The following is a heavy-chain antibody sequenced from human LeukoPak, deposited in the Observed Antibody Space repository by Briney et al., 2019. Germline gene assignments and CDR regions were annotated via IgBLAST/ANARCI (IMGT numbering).Heavy chain of an antibody. CDR1: GYTFTSYA. CDR2: INAGNGNT. V-gene: IGHV1-3*01. Sequence: ASVKVSGNASGYTFTSYAMHWVRQAPGQRLEGMGWINAGNGNTKYSQKFPGSVTITRDTSASTAYMELSSLRSGDTAVYYCARGDTAMVREYFDYWGQGTLVTLSS. CDR3: ARGDTAMVREYFDY. D-gene: IGHD5-18*01. J-gene: IGHJ4*02.